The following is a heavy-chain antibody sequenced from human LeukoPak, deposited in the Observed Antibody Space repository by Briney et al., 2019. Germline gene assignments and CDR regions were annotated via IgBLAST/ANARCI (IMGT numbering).Heavy chain of an antibody. CDR1: GFTFSSYE. CDR3: ARDQSSRARGAFDI. D-gene: IGHD3-10*01. Sequence: PGGSLRLSCAASGFTFSSYEMNWVRQAPGKGLEWVSYISSSGSTIYYADSVKGRFTISRDNAKNSPYLQMNSLRAEDTAVYYCARDQSSRARGAFDIWGQGTMVTVSS. J-gene: IGHJ3*02. V-gene: IGHV3-48*03. CDR2: ISSSGSTI.